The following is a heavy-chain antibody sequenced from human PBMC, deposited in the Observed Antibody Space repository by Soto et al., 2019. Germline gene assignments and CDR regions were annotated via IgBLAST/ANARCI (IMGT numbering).Heavy chain of an antibody. J-gene: IGHJ6*02. CDR2: LSHDGSNK. D-gene: IGHD3-10*01. CDR3: AKDQRWFGELLRSACYYYGLDV. CDR1: GFTFSSYG. Sequence: QVQLVVSGGDVVQPGRSLRLSCAASGFTFSSYGMHWVRQAPGKGLEWVAVLSHDGSNKYYADSVEGRFNISRDNSKNTLFLQMNILRAEDTAVYYCAKDQRWFGELLRSACYYYGLDVWGQGTTVSVSS. V-gene: IGHV3-30*18.